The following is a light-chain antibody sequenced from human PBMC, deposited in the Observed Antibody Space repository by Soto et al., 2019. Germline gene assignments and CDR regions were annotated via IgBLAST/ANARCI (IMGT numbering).Light chain of an antibody. CDR2: HAS. CDR3: HQYGSSPFT. J-gene: IGKJ3*01. Sequence: EIVLTQSPGTLSLSPGERATLSCRASQSVMGSYLAWYQQKPGQAPRLLIFHASTRATGIPDRFSGSGSGKDFTLTVSRLEPEDSAVYYCHQYGSSPFTFGPGTKVDIK. CDR1: QSVMGSY. V-gene: IGKV3-20*01.